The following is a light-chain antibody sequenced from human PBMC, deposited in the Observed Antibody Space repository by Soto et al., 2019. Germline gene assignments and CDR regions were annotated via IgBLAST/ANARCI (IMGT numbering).Light chain of an antibody. J-gene: IGKJ4*01. CDR3: QQRSNWHLT. CDR1: QSVSSY. V-gene: IGKV3-11*01. Sequence: EIVLTQSPATLSFSPGDRATLSCRASQSVSSYLAWYRQKPGQAPRLLIYDASNRAAGVPARFSGSGSGTDFTLTISSLEPEDFAVYYCQQRSNWHLTFGGGTKVEIK. CDR2: DAS.